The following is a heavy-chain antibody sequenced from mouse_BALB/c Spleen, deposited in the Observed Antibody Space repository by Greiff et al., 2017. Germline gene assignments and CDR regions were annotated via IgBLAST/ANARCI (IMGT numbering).Heavy chain of an antibody. Sequence: EVKLQESGPGLVKPSQSLSLTCSVTGYSITSGYYWNWIRQFPGNKLEWMGYISYDGSNNYNPSLKNRISITRDTSKNQFFLKLNSVTTEDTATYYCARGGYGNYDWYFDVWGAGTTVTVSS. CDR2: ISYDGSN. CDR3: ARGGYGNYDWYFDV. J-gene: IGHJ1*01. V-gene: IGHV3-6*02. CDR1: GYSITSGYY. D-gene: IGHD2-1*01.